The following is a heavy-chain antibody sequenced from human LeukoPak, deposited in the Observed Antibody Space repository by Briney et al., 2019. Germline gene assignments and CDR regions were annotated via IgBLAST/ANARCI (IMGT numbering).Heavy chain of an antibody. CDR1: GFTVGSYY. CDR3: AREEWESKMGHFDC. V-gene: IGHV3-23*01. J-gene: IGHJ4*02. D-gene: IGHD1-26*01. CDR2: FGPTGKT. Sequence: GGSLRLSCAASGFTVGSYYMSWLRQAPGKGPEWASSFGPTGKTYYADSVKGRFTISRDISKNTLYLQMNSLRAEDTAVFYCAREEWESKMGHFDCWAGEPWSPSPQ.